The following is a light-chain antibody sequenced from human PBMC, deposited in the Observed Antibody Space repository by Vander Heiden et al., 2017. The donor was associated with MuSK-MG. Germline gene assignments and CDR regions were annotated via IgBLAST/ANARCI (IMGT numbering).Light chain of an antibody. CDR1: QDVKND. CDR2: GIS. CDR3: RQDYTYPYT. V-gene: IGKV1-6*01. Sequence: AIQMTQSPSSLSASVGDRVTITCQASQDVKNDLGWYQQKPGRAPKLLIYGISNLQSGVPSRFSGGGYGTYFALTITSLQPEDFATYYCRQDYTYPYTFGQGTKLEIK. J-gene: IGKJ2*01.